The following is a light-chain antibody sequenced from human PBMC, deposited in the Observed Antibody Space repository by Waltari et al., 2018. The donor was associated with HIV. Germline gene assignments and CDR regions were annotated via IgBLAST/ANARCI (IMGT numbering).Light chain of an antibody. CDR1: SRSFSSTS. CDR2: QEN. Sequence: NFMLTQLPSVSESPGKTVTISCTRRSRSFSSTSVHWYQQRPGSSPTTVIYQENQRPPGVPDRFSGSIDSSSNSASLTISGLKTEDEADYYCQSYDSNNHVLFGGGTKLTVL. CDR3: QSYDSNNHVL. J-gene: IGLJ2*01. V-gene: IGLV6-57*01.